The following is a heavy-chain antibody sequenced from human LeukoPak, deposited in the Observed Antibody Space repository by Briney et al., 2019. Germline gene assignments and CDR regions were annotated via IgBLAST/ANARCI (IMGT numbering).Heavy chain of an antibody. CDR3: AREASGSLLSTDYMDV. CDR2: ISSSSSYI. V-gene: IGHV3-21*01. D-gene: IGHD1-26*01. J-gene: IGHJ6*03. CDR1: GFTFSSYS. Sequence: GGSLRLSCAASGFTFSSYSMNWVRQAPGKGLEWVASISSSSSYIYYADSVKGRFTISRDNAKNPLYLQMNSLRAEDTAVYYCAREASGSLLSTDYMDVWGKGTTVTVSS.